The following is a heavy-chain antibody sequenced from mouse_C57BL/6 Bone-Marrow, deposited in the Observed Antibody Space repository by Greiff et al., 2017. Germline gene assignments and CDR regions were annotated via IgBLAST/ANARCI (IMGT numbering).Heavy chain of an antibody. D-gene: IGHD1-1*01. Sequence: VQLQQPGAELVKPGASVKLSCKASGYTFTSYWMQWVKQRPGQGLEWIGEIDPSDSYTNYNQKFKGKATLTVDTSSSTAYMQLRSLTSEDSAVYYCAREGHYGSPLMDYWGRGTAVTVSS. CDR1: GYTFTSYW. CDR3: AREGHYGSPLMDY. V-gene: IGHV1-50*01. CDR2: IDPSDSYT. J-gene: IGHJ4*01.